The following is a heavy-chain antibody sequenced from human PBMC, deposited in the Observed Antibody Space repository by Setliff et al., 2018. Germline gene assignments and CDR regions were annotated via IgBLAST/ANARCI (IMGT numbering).Heavy chain of an antibody. CDR2: INPHGSEK. CDR1: GITFKNAW. CDR3: FGAGTCSY. Sequence: PGGSLRLSCAASGITFKNAWMTWVRQAPGKGLEWLASINPHGSEKYYADSVKGRFTISRDNAKNSLSLQMNNLRSEDTAVYYCFGAGTCSYWGQGTLVTVSS. D-gene: IGHD3-10*01. J-gene: IGHJ4*02. V-gene: IGHV3-7*01.